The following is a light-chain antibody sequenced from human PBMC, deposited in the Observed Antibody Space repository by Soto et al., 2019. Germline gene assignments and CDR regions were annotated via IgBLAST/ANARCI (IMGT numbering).Light chain of an antibody. Sequence: DIQMTQSPSSLPASVGDIVTITCRASQSISSWLAWYQQKPGKAPKLLIYKASSLESGVPSRFSGSGSGTEFTLTISSLQPDDFATYYCQQYNSYSRKFGQGTKVDIK. CDR1: QSISSW. CDR2: KAS. CDR3: QQYNSYSRK. J-gene: IGKJ1*01. V-gene: IGKV1-5*03.